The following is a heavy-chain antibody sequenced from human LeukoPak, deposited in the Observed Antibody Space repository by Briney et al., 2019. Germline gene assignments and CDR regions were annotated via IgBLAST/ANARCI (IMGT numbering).Heavy chain of an antibody. CDR2: ISNSGGTV. CDR3: ALGTINKDYYFGMDV. Sequence: GSLRLSCAASGFIFSSYSMSWVRQAPGRGLEWLSYISNSGGTVFYADSVKGRFTVSRDNAKRSLYLQIESLRDDDTAVYHCALGTINKDYYFGMDVWGQGTTVTVSS. CDR1: GFIFSSYS. J-gene: IGHJ6*02. V-gene: IGHV3-48*03. D-gene: IGHD2-8*01.